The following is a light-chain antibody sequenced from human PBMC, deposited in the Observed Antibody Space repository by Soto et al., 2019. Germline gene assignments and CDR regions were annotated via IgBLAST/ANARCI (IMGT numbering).Light chain of an antibody. CDR1: QDISNY. Sequence: DIQMTQSPSSLSASVGDRVTITCQASQDISNYLNWYQQRPGKAPKLLIYDASSLETGVTSRFSGSGSGTDFTFTISNLQPEDIATYYCQKCDNLAPTFGQGTKVEIK. V-gene: IGKV1-33*01. J-gene: IGKJ1*01. CDR3: QKCDNLAPT. CDR2: DAS.